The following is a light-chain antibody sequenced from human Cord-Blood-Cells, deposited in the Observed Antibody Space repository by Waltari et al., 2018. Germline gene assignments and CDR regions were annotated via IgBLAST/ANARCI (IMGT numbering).Light chain of an antibody. CDR1: QSVSSSY. CDR3: QQYGSSPRT. Sequence: ELVLTQSPGPLSLSPGERATRSCRASQSVSSSYLARYQQKPGQAPRLLIYGASSRATGIPDRFSGSGSRTDFTLTISRLEPEDFAVYYCQQYGSSPRTFGQGTKVEIK. V-gene: IGKV3-20*01. CDR2: GAS. J-gene: IGKJ1*01.